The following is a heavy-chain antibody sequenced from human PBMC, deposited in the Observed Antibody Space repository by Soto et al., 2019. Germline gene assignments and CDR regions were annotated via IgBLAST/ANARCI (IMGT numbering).Heavy chain of an antibody. J-gene: IGHJ6*02. Sequence: QVQLVQSGAEVKKPGSSVKVSCKASGGTFGSYAISWVRQAPGQGLEWMGGIISIPGTANYAQKFQGRVTIAADESTSTAYMELSSLRSEDTAVYYCARSQGSSTSLEIYYYYYGMDVWGQGTTVTVSS. CDR3: ARSQGSSTSLEIYYYYYGMDV. CDR1: GGTFGSYA. D-gene: IGHD2-2*01. V-gene: IGHV1-69*01. CDR2: IISIPGTA.